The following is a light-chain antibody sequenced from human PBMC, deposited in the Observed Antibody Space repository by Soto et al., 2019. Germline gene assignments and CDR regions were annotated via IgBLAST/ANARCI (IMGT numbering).Light chain of an antibody. CDR2: NAS. V-gene: IGKV1-5*01. J-gene: IGKJ1*01. CDR3: QQYNEA. Sequence: DTRMTQSPSTLPASVGDRVTITCRASRRISNWLAWYQQKPGKAPKLLFYNASSLESGVPSRFSASVYVTDFTFTIRSVHTDKFSTYFCQQYNEAFGQGTKVEIK. CDR1: RRISNW.